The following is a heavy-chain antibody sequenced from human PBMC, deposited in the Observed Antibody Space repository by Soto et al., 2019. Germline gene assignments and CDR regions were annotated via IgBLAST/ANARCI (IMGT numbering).Heavy chain of an antibody. CDR3: ARGRKGYYYDSSGYFSDY. CDR2: ISYDGSNK. CDR1: GFTFSSYA. Sequence: QVQRVESGGGVVQPGRSLRLSCAASGFTFSSYAMHWVRQAPGKGLAWVAVISYDGSNKYYADSVKGRFTISRDNSKNTLYLQMNSLRAEDTAVYYCARGRKGYYYDSSGYFSDYWGQGTLVTVSS. J-gene: IGHJ4*02. V-gene: IGHV3-30-3*01. D-gene: IGHD3-22*01.